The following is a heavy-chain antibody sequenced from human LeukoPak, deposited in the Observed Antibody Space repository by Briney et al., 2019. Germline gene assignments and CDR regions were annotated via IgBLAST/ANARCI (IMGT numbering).Heavy chain of an antibody. V-gene: IGHV3-74*01. CDR2: INSDGSST. CDR3: ARDRTNYYGSGSYSMDV. CDR1: GFTFSSYW. D-gene: IGHD3-10*01. J-gene: IGHJ6*04. Sequence: GGSLRLSCAASGFTFSSYWMHWVRQAPGKGLVWVSRINSDGSSTSYADSVKGRFTISRDNAKNTLYLQMNSLRAEDTAVYYCARDRTNYYGSGSYSMDVWGKGTTVTVSS.